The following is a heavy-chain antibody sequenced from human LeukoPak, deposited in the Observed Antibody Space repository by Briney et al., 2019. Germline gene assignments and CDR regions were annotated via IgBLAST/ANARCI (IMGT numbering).Heavy chain of an antibody. J-gene: IGHJ4*02. CDR3: ARDPRPSYDSSDYYYPGDY. V-gene: IGHV1-46*01. CDR2: INPSGGST. D-gene: IGHD3-22*01. CDR1: GYTFTSYY. Sequence: ASVKVSCKASGYTFTSYYMHWVRQAPGQGLEWMAIINPSGGSTNYAQKFHGRVTMTRDTSTSPVYMELSSLRSEDTAVYYCARDPRPSYDSSDYYYPGDYWGQGTLVTVSS.